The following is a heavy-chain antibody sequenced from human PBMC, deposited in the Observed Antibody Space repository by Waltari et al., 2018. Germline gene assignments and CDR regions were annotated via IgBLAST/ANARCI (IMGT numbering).Heavy chain of an antibody. CDR2: INQSGTT. V-gene: IGHV4-34*01. Sequence: QVQLQQWGAGLLKPSETLSLTCAVYGGSFGDYYWSWIRQPPGKGLEWIGEINQSGTTNDNPSLKSRITVSKDTSKSQFSLRLSSMTAADTAVYYCARLKRRPNYDFWSGHKNYYFYYMDVWGKGTTVTVSS. CDR1: GGSFGDYY. D-gene: IGHD3-3*01. J-gene: IGHJ6*03. CDR3: ARLKRRPNYDFWSGHKNYYFYYMDV.